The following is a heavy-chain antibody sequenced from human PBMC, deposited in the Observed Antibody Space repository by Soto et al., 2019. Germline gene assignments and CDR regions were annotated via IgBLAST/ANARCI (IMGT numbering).Heavy chain of an antibody. CDR1: GYTFTSYY. V-gene: IGHV1-46*01. D-gene: IGHD6-13*01. CDR3: ARISLAAATKYYFDY. CDR2: INPSGGST. Sequence: ASVKVSCKASGYTFTSYYMHWVRQAPGQGLEWMGIINPSGGSTSYAQKFQGRVTMTRDTSTSTVYMELSSVTAADTAVYYCARISLAAATKYYFDYWGKGTLVTVSS. J-gene: IGHJ4*02.